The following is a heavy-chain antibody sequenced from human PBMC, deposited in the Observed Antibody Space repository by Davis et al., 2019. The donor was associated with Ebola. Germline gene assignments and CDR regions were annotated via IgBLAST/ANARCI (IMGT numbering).Heavy chain of an antibody. D-gene: IGHD5-18*01. CDR3: ARARGIQLCLRFDP. CDR2: IYYSGST. CDR1: GGSISSYY. Sequence: SETLSLTCTVSGGSISSYYWSWIRQPPGKGLEWIGYIYYSGSTTYNPSLKSRLTISVDTSKNQFSLKLSSVTAADTAVYYCARARGIQLCLRFDPWGQGTLVTVSS. J-gene: IGHJ5*02. V-gene: IGHV4-59*12.